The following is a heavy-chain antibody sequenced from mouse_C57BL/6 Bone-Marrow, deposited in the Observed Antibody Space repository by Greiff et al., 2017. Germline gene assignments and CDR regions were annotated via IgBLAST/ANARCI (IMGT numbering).Heavy chain of an antibody. V-gene: IGHV1-69*01. CDR3: ARIGNYAMDY. Sequence: VQLKQPGAELVMPGASVKLSCKASGYTFTSYWMHWVKQRPGQGLEWIGEIDPSDSYTNYNQKFKGKSTLTVDKSSSTAYMQLSSLTSEDSAVYYCARIGNYAMDYWGQGTSVTVSS. CDR2: IDPSDSYT. D-gene: IGHD1-1*02. CDR1: GYTFTSYW. J-gene: IGHJ4*01.